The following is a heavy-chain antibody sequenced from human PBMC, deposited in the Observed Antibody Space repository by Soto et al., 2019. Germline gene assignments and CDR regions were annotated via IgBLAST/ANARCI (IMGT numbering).Heavy chain of an antibody. J-gene: IGHJ4*02. Sequence: GXLLKVSCKASGYSFATSGISWVRQAPGQGLEWMGWISAYNGNTNYEQKLQDRVTMTTDTSTSTGYLELRSLRSEDTAVYYCARAGHYYDSSGYANWGQGTLVTVSS. D-gene: IGHD3-22*01. V-gene: IGHV1-18*01. CDR3: ARAGHYYDSSGYAN. CDR1: GYSFATSG. CDR2: ISAYNGNT.